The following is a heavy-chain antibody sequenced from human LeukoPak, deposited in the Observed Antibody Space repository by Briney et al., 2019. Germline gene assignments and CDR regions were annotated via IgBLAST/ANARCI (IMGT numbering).Heavy chain of an antibody. CDR3: SRGHYGP. J-gene: IGHJ5*02. CDR2: IKARRAGGTT. V-gene: IGHV3-15*01. Sequence: PGGSLRLSCAASGFTFSDDWMNWVRQAPGKGPEWVGHIKARRAGGTTEYAAPVGGRFTISRDDSRSILYLQMNNLKTEDTALYYFSRGHYGPWGLGTLVTVSS. CDR1: GFTFSDDW. D-gene: IGHD3-10*01.